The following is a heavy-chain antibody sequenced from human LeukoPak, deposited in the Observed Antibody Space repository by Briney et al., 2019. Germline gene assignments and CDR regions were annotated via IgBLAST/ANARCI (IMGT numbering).Heavy chain of an antibody. J-gene: IGHJ3*02. V-gene: IGHV4-61*02. D-gene: IGHD3-22*01. CDR3: ASYEANADAFDI. CDR2: IYTSGST. Sequence: SETLSLTCTVSGGFISSGSYYWSWIRQPAGKGLEWIGRIYTSGSTTYNPSLKSRVTISVDTSKNQFSLKLSSVTAADTAVYYCASYEANADAFDIWGQGTMVTVSS. CDR1: GGFISSGSYY.